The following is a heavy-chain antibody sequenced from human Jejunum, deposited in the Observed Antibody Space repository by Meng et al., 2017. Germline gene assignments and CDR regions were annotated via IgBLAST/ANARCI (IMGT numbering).Heavy chain of an antibody. J-gene: IGHJ4*02. CDR1: GHTFACYT. CDR2: INSANGDT. CDR3: ARVYCSSTSCQYYPDY. Sequence: QVRVGESGAEVKKPGASVKVSCEISGHTFACYTVHWVRQAPGQSLEWLGYINSANGDTKYSQKFKGGVTITWDKSASTAYMELSSLGSEDTAVYYCARVYCSSTSCQYYPDYWGQGTLVTVSS. D-gene: IGHD2-2*01. V-gene: IGHV1-3*01.